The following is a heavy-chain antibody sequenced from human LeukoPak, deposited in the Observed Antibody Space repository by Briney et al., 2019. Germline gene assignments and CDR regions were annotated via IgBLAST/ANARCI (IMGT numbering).Heavy chain of an antibody. CDR1: GFTFSSYE. V-gene: IGHV3-48*03. J-gene: IGHJ6*03. Sequence: GGSLRLSCAASGFTFSSYEMNWVRQAPGKGLEWVSYISSSGSTIYYADSVKGRFTISRDNAKNSLYLQMNSLRAEDTAVYYCARDGTPWTSSYYMDVWGKGTTVTVSS. CDR2: ISSSGSTI. CDR3: ARDGTPWTSSYYMDV. D-gene: IGHD6-6*01.